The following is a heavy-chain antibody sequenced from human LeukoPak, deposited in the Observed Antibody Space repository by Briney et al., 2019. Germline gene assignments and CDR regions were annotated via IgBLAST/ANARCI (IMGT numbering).Heavy chain of an antibody. D-gene: IGHD5-18*01. CDR2: ISGSCGST. CDR3: AKRPVDTAMVKAFYFDY. Sequence: GGSLTLSCAASGFTFSSYGMSWVRQAPGKGLEWVSAISGSCGSTYYADSVKGRFTISRDNSKNTLYLQMNSLRAEDTAVYYCAKRPVDTAMVKAFYFDYWGQGTLVTVSS. CDR1: GFTFSSYG. J-gene: IGHJ4*02. V-gene: IGHV3-23*01.